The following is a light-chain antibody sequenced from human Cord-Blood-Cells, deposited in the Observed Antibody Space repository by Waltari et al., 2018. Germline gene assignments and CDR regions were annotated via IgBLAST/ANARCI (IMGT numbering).Light chain of an antibody. V-gene: IGLV2-11*01. Sequence: QSALTQPRSVSGSPGQSVTISCTGTSSDVGGYNYVSWYQQHPGKAPTLMIYDVSKRPSGVPDRFSGSKSGNTASLTISGLQAEDEADYYCCSYAGSYTLAVVFGGGTKLTVL. CDR1: SSDVGGYNY. CDR2: DVS. J-gene: IGLJ2*01. CDR3: CSYAGSYTLAVV.